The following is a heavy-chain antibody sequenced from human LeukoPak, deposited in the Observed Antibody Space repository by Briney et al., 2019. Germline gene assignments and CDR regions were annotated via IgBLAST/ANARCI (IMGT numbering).Heavy chain of an antibody. J-gene: IGHJ4*02. D-gene: IGHD1-14*01. Sequence: SETLSLTCAVTGGSFSDYYWSWIRQPPGKGLEWIGEINHSGSTNYNPSLKSRVTISVDTSKNQFSLKLSSVTAADTAVYYCARFPGFDYWGQGTLVTVSS. CDR2: INHSGST. CDR1: GGSFSDYY. CDR3: ARFPGFDY. V-gene: IGHV4-34*01.